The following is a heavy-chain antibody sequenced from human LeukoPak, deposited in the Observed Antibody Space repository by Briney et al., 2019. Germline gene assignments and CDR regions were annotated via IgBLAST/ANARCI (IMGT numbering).Heavy chain of an antibody. CDR1: GYTFTGYD. CDR2: ISAYNGNT. CDR3: ARGSETGYSSSWYDY. Sequence: ASVKVSCKASGYTFTGYDISWVRQAPGQGLEWMGWISAYNGNTNYAQKLQGRVTMTTDTSTSTAYMELRSLRSDDTAVYYCARGSETGYSSSWYDYWGQGTLVTVSS. D-gene: IGHD6-13*01. V-gene: IGHV1-18*01. J-gene: IGHJ4*02.